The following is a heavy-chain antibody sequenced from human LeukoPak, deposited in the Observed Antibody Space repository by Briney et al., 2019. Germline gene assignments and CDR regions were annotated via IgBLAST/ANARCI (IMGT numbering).Heavy chain of an antibody. CDR1: GGSISSYY. V-gene: IGHV4-4*07. D-gene: IGHD3-3*01. CDR3: ARHVVGLSGDFVVNYFDY. Sequence: SETLSLTCTVSGGSISSYYWSWIRQPAGKGLEWIGRIYTSGSTNYNPSLKSRVTMSVDTSKNQFSLKLSSVTAADTAVYYCARHVVGLSGDFVVNYFDYWGQGTLVTVSS. J-gene: IGHJ4*02. CDR2: IYTSGST.